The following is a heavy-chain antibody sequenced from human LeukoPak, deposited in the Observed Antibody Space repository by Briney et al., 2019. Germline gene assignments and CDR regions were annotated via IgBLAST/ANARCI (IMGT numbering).Heavy chain of an antibody. CDR2: INAGNGNT. V-gene: IGHV1-3*01. D-gene: IGHD2/OR15-2a*01. CDR1: GYTFTSYA. J-gene: IGHJ4*02. CDR3: ARMEEDTTFFDY. Sequence: ASVKVSCKASGYTFTSYAMHWVRQAPGQRLEWMGWINAGNGNTKYSQKLQGRVTMTTDTSTSTAYMELRSLRSDDTAVYYCARMEEDTTFFDYWGQGTLVTVSS.